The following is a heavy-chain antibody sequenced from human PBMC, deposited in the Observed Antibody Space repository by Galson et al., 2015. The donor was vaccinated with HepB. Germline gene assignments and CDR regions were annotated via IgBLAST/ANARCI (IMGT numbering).Heavy chain of an antibody. CDR3: ARSKLNMSGWYAVY. Sequence: SVKVSCKASGYTFSGNYMHWVRQAPGQGLEWMGRINLNSGVTNYAQKFQGRVTMASDTSVSPAHMELSRLTSDDTAIYFCARSKLNMSGWYAVYWGQGTLVTVSS. CDR2: INLNSGVT. J-gene: IGHJ4*03. D-gene: IGHD6-19*01. V-gene: IGHV1-2*06. CDR1: GYTFSGNY.